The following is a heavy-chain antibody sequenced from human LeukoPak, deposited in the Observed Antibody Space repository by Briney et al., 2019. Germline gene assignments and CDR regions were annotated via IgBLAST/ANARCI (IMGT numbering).Heavy chain of an antibody. D-gene: IGHD3-3*01. Sequence: GASVKVSCKASGGTFSSYAISWVRQAPGQGLEWMGGIIPIFGTANYAQKFQGRVTITADESTSTAYMELSSLRSEDTAVYYCARSGYRYYYYYYYMDVWGKGTTVTVSS. CDR3: ARSGYRYYYYYYYMDV. J-gene: IGHJ6*03. V-gene: IGHV1-69*13. CDR2: IIPIFGTA. CDR1: GGTFSSYA.